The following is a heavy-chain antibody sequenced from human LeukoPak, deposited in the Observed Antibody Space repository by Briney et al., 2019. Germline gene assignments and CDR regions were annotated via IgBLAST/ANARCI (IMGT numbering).Heavy chain of an antibody. J-gene: IGHJ3*02. Sequence: PGGSLRLSCAASGFTFSSYSMNWVRQAPGKGLEWVSSISSSSSYIYYADSVKGRFTISRDNAKNSLYLQMNSLRAEDTAVYYCARDSDDILTGWRHDAFDIWGQGTMVTVSS. D-gene: IGHD3-9*01. CDR3: ARDSDDILTGWRHDAFDI. CDR2: ISSSSSYI. V-gene: IGHV3-21*01. CDR1: GFTFSSYS.